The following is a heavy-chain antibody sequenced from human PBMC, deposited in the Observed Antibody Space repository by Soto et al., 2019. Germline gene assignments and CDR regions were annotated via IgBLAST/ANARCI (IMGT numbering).Heavy chain of an antibody. CDR1: GGTFSSYA. CDR2: IIPIFGTA. D-gene: IGHD5-12*01. V-gene: IGHV1-69*13. Sequence: SVKVSCKASGGTFSSYAISWVRQAPGQGLEWMGGIIPIFGTANYAQKFQGRVTITADESTSTAYMELSSLRSEDTAVYYCARGADSGYDHVYYYYGMDVWGQGTTVTAP. CDR3: ARGADSGYDHVYYYYGMDV. J-gene: IGHJ6*02.